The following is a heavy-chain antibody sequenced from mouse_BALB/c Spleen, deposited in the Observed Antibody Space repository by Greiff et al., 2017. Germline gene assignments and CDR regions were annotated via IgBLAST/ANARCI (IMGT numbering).Heavy chain of an antibody. J-gene: IGHJ4*01. CDR3: ARGTTVVEGAMDY. CDR1: GYTFSSYW. V-gene: IGHV1-9*01. D-gene: IGHD1-1*01. Sequence: QVQLQQSGAELMKPGASVKISCKATGYTFSSYWIEWVKQRPGHGLEWIGEILPGSGSTNYNEKFKGKATFTADTSSNTAYMQLSSLTSEDSAVYYCARGTTVVEGAMDYWGQGTSVTVSS. CDR2: ILPGSGST.